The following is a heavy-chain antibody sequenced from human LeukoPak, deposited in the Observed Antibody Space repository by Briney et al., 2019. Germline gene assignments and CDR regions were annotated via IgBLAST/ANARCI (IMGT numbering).Heavy chain of an antibody. Sequence: SETLSLTCSVSGSGESLNNGVYYWSWVRQPAGKGLEWIGRICTSGNTVYSPSLKSRVTISMDTSKNQFSLELTSVTAADTAVYFCARETLRDGSFDFWGQGTLATVS. V-gene: IGHV4-61*02. D-gene: IGHD5-24*01. CDR3: ARETLRDGSFDF. J-gene: IGHJ4*02. CDR2: ICTSGNT. CDR1: GSGESLNNGVYY.